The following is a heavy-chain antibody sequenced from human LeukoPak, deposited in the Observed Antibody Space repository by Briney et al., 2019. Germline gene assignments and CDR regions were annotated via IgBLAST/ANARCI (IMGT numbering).Heavy chain of an antibody. CDR1: GASISSDY. V-gene: IGHV4-59*12. D-gene: IGHD5-18*01. CDR2: IYYSGSS. Sequence: SETLSLTCNVSGASISSDYWSWIRQPPGKGLEWIGYIYYSGSSNYNPTLKSRVTISVYTSKNQFSLKLSSVTAADTALYYCARDNPSGYTYGYEHYFYYIDVWGKGTTVTVSS. J-gene: IGHJ6*03. CDR3: ARDNPSGYTYGYEHYFYYIDV.